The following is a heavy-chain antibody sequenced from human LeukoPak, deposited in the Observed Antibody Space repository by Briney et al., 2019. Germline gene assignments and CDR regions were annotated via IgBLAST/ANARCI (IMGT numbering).Heavy chain of an antibody. V-gene: IGHV1-58*01. D-gene: IGHD4-23*01. CDR1: GFTFRTST. CDR3: AAELNGVNSDCCNFEI. CDR2: VSVGSGMT. J-gene: IGHJ3*02. Sequence: SVKVSCKASGFTFRTSTVRWVRQARGQRLEWIGWVSVGSGMTKYAHSLQERLSITRDMSTGTAYMELGSLTSDDTAVYYCAAELNGVNSDCCNFEIWGQGTMVTVSS.